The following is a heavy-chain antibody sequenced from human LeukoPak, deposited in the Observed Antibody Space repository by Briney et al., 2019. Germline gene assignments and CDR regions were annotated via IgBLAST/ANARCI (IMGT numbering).Heavy chain of an antibody. D-gene: IGHD6-13*01. Sequence: GGSLRFSCAASGFTFSSYGMHWVRQAPGKGLEWVAVISYDGSNKYYADYVKGRFTISRDNSKNTLYLQMNSLRAEDTAVYYCAKAAAAGPMGPYYFDYWGQGTLVTVSS. CDR2: ISYDGSNK. J-gene: IGHJ4*02. CDR3: AKAAAAGPMGPYYFDY. CDR1: GFTFSSYG. V-gene: IGHV3-30*18.